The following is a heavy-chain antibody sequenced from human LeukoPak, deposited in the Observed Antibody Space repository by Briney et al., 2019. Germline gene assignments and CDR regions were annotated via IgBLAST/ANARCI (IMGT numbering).Heavy chain of an antibody. CDR1: GGSFSDYY. CDR2: INHSGST. D-gene: IGHD6-13*01. V-gene: IGHV4-34*01. J-gene: IGHJ4*02. CDR3: ARFGYSSSWYEPYYFDY. Sequence: SETLSLTCAVYGGSFSDYYWSWIRQPPGKGLEWIGEINHSGSTNYNPSLKSRVTISVDTSKNQFSLKLSSVTAADTAVYYCARFGYSSSWYEPYYFDYWGQGTLVTVSS.